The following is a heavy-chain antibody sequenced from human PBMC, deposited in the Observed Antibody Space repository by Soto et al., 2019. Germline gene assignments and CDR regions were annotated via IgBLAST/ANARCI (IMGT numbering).Heavy chain of an antibody. CDR2: IYYSGST. V-gene: IGHV4-59*01. CDR1: GGSISSYY. CDR3: ARGGGNWNDFDY. Sequence: QVQLQESGPGLVKPSETLSLTCTVSGGSISSYYWSWIRQPPWKGLEWIGYIYYSGSTNYNPSLKSRVTISVDTSKNQFSLKLSSVTAADTAVYYCARGGGNWNDFDYWGQGTLVTVSS. J-gene: IGHJ4*02. D-gene: IGHD1-20*01.